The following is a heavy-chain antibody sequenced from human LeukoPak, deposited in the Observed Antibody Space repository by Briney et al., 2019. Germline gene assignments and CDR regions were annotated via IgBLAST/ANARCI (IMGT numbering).Heavy chain of an antibody. V-gene: IGHV3-30-3*01. CDR1: GFTFSSYA. CDR3: ARANYDFWSGYH. Sequence: GGSLRLSCAASGFTFSSYAMHWVRQAPGKGLEWVAVISCDGSNKYYADSVKGRFTISRDNSKNTLYLQMNSLRAEDTAVYYCARANYDFWSGYHWGQGTLVTVSS. CDR2: ISCDGSNK. J-gene: IGHJ4*02. D-gene: IGHD3-3*01.